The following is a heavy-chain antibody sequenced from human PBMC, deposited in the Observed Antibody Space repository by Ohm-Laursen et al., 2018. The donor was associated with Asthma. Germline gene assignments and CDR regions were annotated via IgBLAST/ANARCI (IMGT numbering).Heavy chain of an antibody. CDR3: ARGTFYYESTGYYFFDH. V-gene: IGHV4-31*03. CDR2: IYYSGLT. D-gene: IGHD3-22*01. J-gene: IGHJ4*02. Sequence: TLSLTCTVSGDSISSGNNYWSWIRQHPGKGLEWIGYIYYSGLTYSNPSLRSRVTFLVDTSKNQFSLKLSSVTAADTAVYYCARGTFYYESTGYYFFDHWGQGALVTVSS. CDR1: GDSISSGNNY.